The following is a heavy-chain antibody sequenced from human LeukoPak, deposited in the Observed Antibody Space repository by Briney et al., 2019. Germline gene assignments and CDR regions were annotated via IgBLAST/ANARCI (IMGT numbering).Heavy chain of an antibody. CDR3: ARDRPDYGMDV. Sequence: TPSETLSLTCAVSGGSISSSNWWSWVRQPPGKGLEWIGYIYYSGSTNYNPSLKSRVTISVDTSKNQFSLKLSSVTAADTAVYYCARDRPDYGMDVWGQGTTVTVSS. CDR1: GGSISSSNW. CDR2: IYYSGST. V-gene: IGHV4-4*02. J-gene: IGHJ6*02.